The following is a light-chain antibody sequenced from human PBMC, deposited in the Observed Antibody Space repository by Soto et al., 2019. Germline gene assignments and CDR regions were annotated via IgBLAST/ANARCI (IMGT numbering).Light chain of an antibody. V-gene: IGKV3-11*01. CDR1: QSVSGY. Sequence: EIVLTQSPATLSLPPGERATLSCRASQSVSGYFAWYQQKPGQAPRLLIYDFSNRAPGIPARFSGSWSGTDFTLTISGLEPEDSAVYYCQQRHNRPPLTFVGGTKVDIK. CDR2: DFS. CDR3: QQRHNRPPLT. J-gene: IGKJ4*01.